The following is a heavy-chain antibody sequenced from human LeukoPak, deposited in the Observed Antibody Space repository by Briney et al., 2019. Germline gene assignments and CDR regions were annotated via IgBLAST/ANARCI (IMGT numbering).Heavy chain of an antibody. Sequence: PGRSLRLSCAASGFTFSSYGMHWVRQAPGKGLEWVAVIWYDGSNKYYADSVKGRFTISRDNSKNTLYQQMNSLRAEDTAVYYCARDVVGASSRLDYWGQGTLVTVSS. CDR3: ARDVVGASSRLDY. CDR2: IWYDGSNK. V-gene: IGHV3-33*01. J-gene: IGHJ4*02. CDR1: GFTFSSYG. D-gene: IGHD1-26*01.